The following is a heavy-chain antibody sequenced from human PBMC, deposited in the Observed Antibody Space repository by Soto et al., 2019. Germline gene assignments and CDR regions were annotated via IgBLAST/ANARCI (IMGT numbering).Heavy chain of an antibody. CDR3: AKVGALYDFWSGYGLHFDY. Sequence: GGSLRLSCAASGFTFSSYGMHWVRQAPGKGLEWVAVISYDGSNKYYADSVKGRFTISRGNSKNTLYLQMNSLRAEDTAVYYCAKVGALYDFWSGYGLHFDYWGQGTLVTVSS. V-gene: IGHV3-30*18. CDR1: GFTFSSYG. D-gene: IGHD3-3*01. J-gene: IGHJ4*02. CDR2: ISYDGSNK.